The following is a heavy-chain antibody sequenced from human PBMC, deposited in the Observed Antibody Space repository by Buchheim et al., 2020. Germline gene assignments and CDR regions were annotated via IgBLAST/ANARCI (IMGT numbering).Heavy chain of an antibody. CDR3: AKAITKIVDAIDY. CDR2: ISYDGRNK. Sequence: QVHLVESGGGVVQPGRSLRLSCAASGFTFNTYGMHWVRQAPGKGLEWVALISYDGRNKFYADSVKGRFTISRDNSQNTLFLQMNSLRTEDTALYYCAKAITKIVDAIDYWGQGTL. V-gene: IGHV3-30*18. J-gene: IGHJ4*02. CDR1: GFTFNTYG. D-gene: IGHD3-22*01.